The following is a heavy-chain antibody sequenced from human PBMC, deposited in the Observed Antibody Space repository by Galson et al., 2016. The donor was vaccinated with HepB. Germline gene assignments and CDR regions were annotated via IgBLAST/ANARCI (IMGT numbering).Heavy chain of an antibody. J-gene: IGHJ4*02. D-gene: IGHD1-26*01. V-gene: IGHV4-61*01. CDR1: GGSVTSGPHY. Sequence: ETLSLTCTVSGGSVTSGPHYWSWVRQPPGKGLEWIGYITYSGNTLYTPSLKSRVTISVDTAKNQISLKVNSVTAADTAVYYCARSFKGAHWGQGTLVTVSS. CDR3: ARSFKGAH. CDR2: ITYSGNT.